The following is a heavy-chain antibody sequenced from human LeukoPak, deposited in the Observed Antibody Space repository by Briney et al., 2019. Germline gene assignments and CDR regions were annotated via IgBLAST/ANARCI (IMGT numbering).Heavy chain of an antibody. D-gene: IGHD6-19*01. CDR2: INPTSGGT. V-gene: IGHV1-2*02. CDR3: ARDAGSSGWTRFDY. J-gene: IGHJ4*02. Sequence: ASVRVSCKASGYTFTGYYIHWVRQAPGQGLEWMGWINPTSGGTKYAQKFQGRVTMTRDTSISTAYMELSSLRSDDTAVYYCARDAGSSGWTRFDYWGQGTLVTVSS. CDR1: GYTFTGYY.